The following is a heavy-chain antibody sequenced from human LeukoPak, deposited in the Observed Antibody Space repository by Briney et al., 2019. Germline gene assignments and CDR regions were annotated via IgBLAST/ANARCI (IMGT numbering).Heavy chain of an antibody. CDR3: ARGRSLYVDTAMVSVN. J-gene: IGHJ4*02. CDR2: INPSGGST. V-gene: IGHV1-46*01. CDR1: GYTFTSYY. D-gene: IGHD5-18*01. Sequence: ASVRVSCKASGYTFTSYYMHWVRQAPGQGLEWMGIINPSGGSTSYAQKFQGRVTMTRDTSTSTVYMELSSLRSEDTAVYYCARGRSLYVDTAMVSVNWGQGTLVTVSS.